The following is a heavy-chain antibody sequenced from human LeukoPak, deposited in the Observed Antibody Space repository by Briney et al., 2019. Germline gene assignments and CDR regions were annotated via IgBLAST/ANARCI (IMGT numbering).Heavy chain of an antibody. CDR3: ARDPCSTINCPLRF. CDR1: GGSLSGSY. Sequence: SETLSLTCAVYGGSLSGSYCTWIRQSPEKGLEWIGETNHSGRTNYNPSLESRATISVDTSNNQFSLKLRSVTAADTAVYYCARDPCSTINCPLRFWGQGTLVTV. J-gene: IGHJ4*02. CDR2: TNHSGRT. V-gene: IGHV4-34*01. D-gene: IGHD2/OR15-2a*01.